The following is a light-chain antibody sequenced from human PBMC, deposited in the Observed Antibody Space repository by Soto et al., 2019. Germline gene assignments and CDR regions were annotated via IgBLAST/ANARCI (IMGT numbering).Light chain of an antibody. Sequence: EIVMTQSPVILSVSPGERATLSCRASQNININLAWYQQRPGQAPRVLIYGASSRASGIPDRFSGSGSGTDCRITITTLEHDAFGFYNCQQYEEWTPLTFGGGTRV. CDR2: GAS. J-gene: IGKJ4*01. V-gene: IGKV3D-15*01. CDR3: QQYEEWTPLT. CDR1: QNININ.